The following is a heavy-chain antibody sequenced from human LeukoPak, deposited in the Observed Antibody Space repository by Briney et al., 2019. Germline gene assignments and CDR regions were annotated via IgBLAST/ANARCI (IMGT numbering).Heavy chain of an antibody. CDR1: GYTFTGYY. V-gene: IGHV1-2*02. J-gene: IGHJ4*02. D-gene: IGHD6-19*01. CDR2: INPNSGVT. Sequence: ASVKVSCKASGYTFTGYYLHWVRQAPGQGLEWMGWINPNSGVTNYAQNFQGRVTMTRDTSISTGYMELGRLRSDDTALYYCARAVAGIDYWGQGTLVTVSS. CDR3: ARAVAGIDY.